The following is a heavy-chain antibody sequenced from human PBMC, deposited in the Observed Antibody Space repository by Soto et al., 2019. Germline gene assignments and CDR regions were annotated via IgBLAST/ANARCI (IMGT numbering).Heavy chain of an antibody. V-gene: IGHV3-33*01. Sequence: ESVGGVVQPGRSLRLSCAASGFTFSSYGMHWVRQAPGKGLEWVAVIWYDGSNKYYADSVKGRFTISRDNSKNTLYLQMNSLRAEDTAVYYCAREDRNWNYAYGMDVWGQGTTVTVSS. CDR2: IWYDGSNK. J-gene: IGHJ6*02. CDR3: AREDRNWNYAYGMDV. CDR1: GFTFSSYG. D-gene: IGHD1-7*01.